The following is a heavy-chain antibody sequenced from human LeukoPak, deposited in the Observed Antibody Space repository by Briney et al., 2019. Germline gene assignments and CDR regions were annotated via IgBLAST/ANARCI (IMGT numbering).Heavy chain of an antibody. Sequence: GGSLRLSCAASGFTFNDYAMYWVRQSPGRGLEWVALIRDDGSDTYHADSVKGRFTISRDNSKNTVFLRMNSLRGEDSAIYYCAKSDGHGTGYRFHIWGQGTMVTVSS. D-gene: IGHD6-19*01. J-gene: IGHJ3*02. CDR1: GFTFNDYA. CDR2: IRDDGSDT. V-gene: IGHV3-30*02. CDR3: AKSDGHGTGYRFHI.